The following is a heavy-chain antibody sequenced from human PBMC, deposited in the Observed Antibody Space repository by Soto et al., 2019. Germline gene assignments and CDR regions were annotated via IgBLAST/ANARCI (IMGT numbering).Heavy chain of an antibody. D-gene: IGHD2-21*02. V-gene: IGHV2-5*02. CDR2: AYWDDDN. CDR3: AHRRSRGDWNGGYFDY. J-gene: IGHJ4*02. Sequence: SGPTLVNPTQTLTLTRSFSGFSLTTRPVGVCWIRQSPGKALQWLAFAYWDDDNRYNPSLRSRLTVTKDTSRNQVVLTMTNMDPVDTATYYCAHRRSRGDWNGGYFDYWGQGTPVTVSS. CDR1: GFSLTTRPVG.